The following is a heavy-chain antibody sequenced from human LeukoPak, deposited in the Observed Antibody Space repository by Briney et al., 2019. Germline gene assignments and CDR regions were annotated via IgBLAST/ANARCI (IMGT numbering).Heavy chain of an antibody. CDR3: ARGRGGSYDY. J-gene: IGHJ4*02. CDR1: GFTFSDYA. Sequence: GGSLRLSFAASGFTFSDYAMHWVRQAPGRGLEYVSAISSNGVKTYYAESVKGRFTISRDHSKNTMYLDMGSLRAEDTAVYYCARGRGGSYDYWGQGTLVTVAS. CDR2: ISSNGVKT. V-gene: IGHV3-64*02. D-gene: IGHD1-26*01.